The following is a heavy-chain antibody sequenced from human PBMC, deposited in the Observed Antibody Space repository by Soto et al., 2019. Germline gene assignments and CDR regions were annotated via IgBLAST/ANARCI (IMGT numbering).Heavy chain of an antibody. Sequence: GASVKVSCKASGYTVTSYYMHWVRQAPGQGLEWMGIINPSGGSTSYAQKFQGRVTMTRDTSTSTVYMELRSLRSDDTAVYYCAREGVAPYYYYGMDVWGQGTPVTAS. CDR3: AREGVAPYYYYGMDV. CDR2: INPSGGST. J-gene: IGHJ6*02. V-gene: IGHV1-46*01. D-gene: IGHD5-12*01. CDR1: GYTVTSYY.